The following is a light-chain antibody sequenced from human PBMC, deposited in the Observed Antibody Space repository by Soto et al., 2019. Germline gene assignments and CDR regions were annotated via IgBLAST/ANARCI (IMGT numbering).Light chain of an antibody. CDR1: QSVNSN. CDR2: GAS. J-gene: IGKJ3*01. V-gene: IGKV3-15*01. Sequence: EIMMTQSPVTLSVSPGERATLSCRASQSVNSNFAWYQQKPGQAPRLLIYGASTRATGIPASFIGNGSGTEFTLTASSLQPEDFAVYYCQQYNNWPFTFGHGTKVDIK. CDR3: QQYNNWPFT.